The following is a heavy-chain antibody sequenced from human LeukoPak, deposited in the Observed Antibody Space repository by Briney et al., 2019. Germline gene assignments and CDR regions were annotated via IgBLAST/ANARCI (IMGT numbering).Heavy chain of an antibody. Sequence: GGSLRLSCSASGFMFSSYSMNWVRQAPGKGLEWVSSISSSSSYIYYADSVQGRFTISRDNAENSLYLQMNSLRAEDTAVFYCARGPPYDNWGQGTLVTVSS. J-gene: IGHJ4*02. CDR3: ARGPPYDN. V-gene: IGHV3-21*01. CDR1: GFMFSSYS. CDR2: ISSSSSYI.